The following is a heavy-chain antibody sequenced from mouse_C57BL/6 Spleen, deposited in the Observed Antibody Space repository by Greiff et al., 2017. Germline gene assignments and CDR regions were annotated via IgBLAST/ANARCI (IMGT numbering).Heavy chain of an antibody. CDR1: GFTFSSYA. Sequence: EVHLVESGEGLVKPGGSLKLSCAASGFTFSSYAMSWVRQTPEKRLEWVAYISSGGDYIYYADTVKGRFTISRDNARNTLYLQMSSLKSEDTAMYYCTRDRYYGSSYSYYFDYWGQGTTLTVSS. D-gene: IGHD1-1*01. J-gene: IGHJ2*01. V-gene: IGHV5-9-1*02. CDR2: ISSGGDYI. CDR3: TRDRYYGSSYSYYFDY.